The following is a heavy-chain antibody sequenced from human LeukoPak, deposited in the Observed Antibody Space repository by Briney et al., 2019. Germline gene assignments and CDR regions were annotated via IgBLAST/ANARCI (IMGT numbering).Heavy chain of an antibody. CDR2: ITSDGSST. Sequence: GGSLRLSCAASGFTFSSYWVHWVRQAPGKGLVWVSRITSDGSSTSYADSVKGRFTISRDNAKNTLYLQMNSLRAEDTAVYYCAGDVAPGDPLDCWGQGTLVSVSS. J-gene: IGHJ4*02. D-gene: IGHD2-21*02. CDR3: AGDVAPGDPLDC. CDR1: GFTFSSYW. V-gene: IGHV3-74*01.